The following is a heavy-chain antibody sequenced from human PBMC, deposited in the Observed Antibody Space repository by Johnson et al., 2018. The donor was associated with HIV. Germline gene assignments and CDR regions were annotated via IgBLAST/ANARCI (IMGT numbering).Heavy chain of an antibody. Sequence: VQLVESGGNVERPGGSLRLSCAASGFTFDEYGMSWVRQAPGKGLEWVSGINWNGGNTANADFVKGRFTISRDNVKNSLYLEMNSLRAEDTALYYCARGTLAAFDIWGQGTMVTVSS. CDR2: INWNGGNT. D-gene: IGHD2-2*01. CDR1: GFTFDEYG. V-gene: IGHV3-20*04. CDR3: ARGTLAAFDI. J-gene: IGHJ3*02.